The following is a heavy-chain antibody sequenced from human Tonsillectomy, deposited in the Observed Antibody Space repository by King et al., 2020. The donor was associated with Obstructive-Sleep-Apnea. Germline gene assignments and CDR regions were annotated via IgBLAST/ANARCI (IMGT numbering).Heavy chain of an antibody. CDR3: ARDADRMPRAADF. Sequence: VQLVESGGGLVQPGRSLRLSCVTSGFTFEDYAMHWVRQVPGKGLEWVSGISWKSDSFGYADSVKGRFTISRDNAKNSLYLQMNSLRLEDTAFYYCARDADRMPRAADFWGQGTLVTVSS. D-gene: IGHD2-15*01. V-gene: IGHV3-9*01. CDR1: GFTFEDYA. CDR2: ISWKSDSF. J-gene: IGHJ4*02.